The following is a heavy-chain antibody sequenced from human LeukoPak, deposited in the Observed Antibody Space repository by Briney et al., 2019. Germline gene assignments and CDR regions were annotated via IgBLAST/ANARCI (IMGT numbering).Heavy chain of an antibody. V-gene: IGHV1-8*02. CDR2: MNPNSGNT. J-gene: IGHJ6*02. CDR3: ARDPGTTGRPAGDYGMDV. D-gene: IGHD1-1*01. Sequence: ASVKVSCKASGYTFTSYGISWVRQAPGQGLEWMGWMNPNSGNTGYAQKFQGRVTMTRNTSISTAYMELSSLRAEDTAVYYCARDPGTTGRPAGDYGMDVWGQGTTVTVSS. CDR1: GYTFTSYG.